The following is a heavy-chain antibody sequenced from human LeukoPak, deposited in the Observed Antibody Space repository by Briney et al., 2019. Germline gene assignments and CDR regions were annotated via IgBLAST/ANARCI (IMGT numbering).Heavy chain of an antibody. CDR1: GGSISSYY. V-gene: IGHV4-59*01. D-gene: IGHD1-14*01. Sequence: PSETLSLTCTVSGGSISSYYWSWIRQPPGKGLEWIGYIYYSGSTNYNPSLKSRVTISVDASKNQFSLKLSSVTAADTAVYYCARAGNRIFDYWGQGTLVTVSS. CDR3: ARAGNRIFDY. J-gene: IGHJ4*02. CDR2: IYYSGST.